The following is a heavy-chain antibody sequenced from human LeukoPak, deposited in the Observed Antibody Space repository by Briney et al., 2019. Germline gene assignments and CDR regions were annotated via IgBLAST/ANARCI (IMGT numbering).Heavy chain of an antibody. V-gene: IGHV4-34*01. Sequence: PSETLSLTCAVYGGSFSGYYWSWIRQPPGKGLEWIGEIYHSGSTNYNPSLKSRVTISVDKSKNQFSLKLSSVTAADTAVYYCARDHFYDFWSGFYYMDVWGKGTTVTVSS. CDR3: ARDHFYDFWSGFYYMDV. CDR2: IYHSGST. J-gene: IGHJ6*03. D-gene: IGHD3-3*01. CDR1: GGSFSGYY.